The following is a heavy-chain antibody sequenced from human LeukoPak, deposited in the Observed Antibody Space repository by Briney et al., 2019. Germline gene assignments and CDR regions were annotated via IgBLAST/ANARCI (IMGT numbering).Heavy chain of an antibody. V-gene: IGHV1-69*13. J-gene: IGHJ4*02. CDR1: GGTFSSYA. D-gene: IGHD3-10*01. CDR2: IIPIFGTA. CDR3: AREENYGSGSYYY. Sequence: SVKVSCKASGGTFSSYAISWVRQAPGQGLEWMGGIIPIFGTANYAQKFQGRVTNTADESTSTAYMELSSLRSEDTAVYYCAREENYGSGSYYYWGQGTLVTVSS.